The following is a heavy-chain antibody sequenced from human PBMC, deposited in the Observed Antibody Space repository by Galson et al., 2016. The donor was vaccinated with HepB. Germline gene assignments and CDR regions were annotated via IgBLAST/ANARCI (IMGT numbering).Heavy chain of an antibody. Sequence: SVKVSCKASGGSFSSYGISWVRQAPGQGLEWMGGSIPIFGITNYAQKFQGRVTITADESTTTAYMDLTSLTSDDTAVYYCAVLIGAIPVAGDRFDSWGRGTLVTVSS. CDR1: GGSFSSYG. CDR2: SIPIFGIT. D-gene: IGHD6-19*01. V-gene: IGHV1-69*13. CDR3: AVLIGAIPVAGDRFDS. J-gene: IGHJ4*02.